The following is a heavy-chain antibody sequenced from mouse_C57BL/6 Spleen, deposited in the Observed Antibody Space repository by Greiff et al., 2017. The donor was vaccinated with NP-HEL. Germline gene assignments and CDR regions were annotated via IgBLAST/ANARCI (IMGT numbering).Heavy chain of an antibody. J-gene: IGHJ3*01. CDR3: VKAVGTTARAWFAY. Sequence: EVQGVESGGGLVQPGASLRLSCAASGFTFTDYYMSWVRQPPGKAPEWLALIRNKANGYTTEYTASVKGRFTISRDNSQNILYLQMNTLRAEDSATYYCVKAVGTTARAWFAYWGQGTLVTVSA. D-gene: IGHD1-2*01. CDR1: GFTFTDYY. V-gene: IGHV7-4*01. CDR2: IRNKANGYTT.